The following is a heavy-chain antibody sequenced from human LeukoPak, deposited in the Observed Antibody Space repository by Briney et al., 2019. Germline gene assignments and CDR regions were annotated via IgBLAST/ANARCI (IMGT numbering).Heavy chain of an antibody. Sequence: PGGSLRLSCAVSGITLSNYCMSWVRQAPGKGLEWVAGISDSGGSTYYADSVKGRFTISRDNPKNTLYLQMNSLGAEDTAVYFCAKRGVVIRVILVGFHKEAYYFDSWGQGALVTVSS. CDR1: GITLSNYC. V-gene: IGHV3-23*01. CDR2: ISDSGGST. CDR3: AKRGVVIRVILVGFHKEAYYFDS. J-gene: IGHJ4*02. D-gene: IGHD3-22*01.